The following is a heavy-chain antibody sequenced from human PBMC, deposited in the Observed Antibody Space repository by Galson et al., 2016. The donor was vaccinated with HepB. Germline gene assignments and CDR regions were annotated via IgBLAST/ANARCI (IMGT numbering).Heavy chain of an antibody. CDR3: AREPYGDYFFDY. V-gene: IGHV3-21*01. J-gene: IGHJ4*02. CDR2: ISSASNYI. Sequence: VSSISSASNYIHYADSVKGRFTISRDNAKNSLFLQMNSLRVEDTAIYYCAREPYGDYFFDYWGQGALLTVSS. D-gene: IGHD4-17*01.